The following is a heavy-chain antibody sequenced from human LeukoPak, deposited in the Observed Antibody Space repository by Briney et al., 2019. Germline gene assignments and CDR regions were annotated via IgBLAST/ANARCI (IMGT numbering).Heavy chain of an antibody. D-gene: IGHD3-3*01. J-gene: IGHJ5*02. Sequence: PSETLSLTCTVSGGSISSSSYYWGWIRQPPGKGLEWIGSIYYSGSTYYNPSLKSRVTISVDTSKNQFSLKLSSVTAADTAVYYCARRSIFGALNWFDPWGQGTLVTVSS. CDR2: IYYSGST. V-gene: IGHV4-39*01. CDR3: ARRSIFGALNWFDP. CDR1: GGSISSSSYY.